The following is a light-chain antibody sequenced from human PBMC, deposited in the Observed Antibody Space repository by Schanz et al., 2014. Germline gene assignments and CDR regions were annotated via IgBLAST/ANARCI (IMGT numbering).Light chain of an antibody. Sequence: DIQMTQSPSSLSASVGDRVTISCRASQSITSFLNWYQHKPGRAPKLLIFGASSLQSGVPSRFSGSGSGTDFTLTISCLQSEDFATYYCQQYNSYPRTFGQGTKVEIK. V-gene: IGKV1-39*01. J-gene: IGKJ1*01. CDR1: QSITSF. CDR3: QQYNSYPRT. CDR2: GAS.